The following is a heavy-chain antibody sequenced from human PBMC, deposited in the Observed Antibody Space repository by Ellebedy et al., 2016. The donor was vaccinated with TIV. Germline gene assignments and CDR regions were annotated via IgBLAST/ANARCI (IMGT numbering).Heavy chain of an antibody. CDR1: GGSISSSSYY. V-gene: IGHV4-61*05. Sequence: MPSETLSLTCTVSGGSISSSSYYWGWIRQPPGKGLEWIGYIYYSGSTNYNPSLKSRVTISVDTSKNQFSLKLSSVTAADTAVYYCAKVAGQGYFVYWGQGTLVTVSS. J-gene: IGHJ4*02. CDR2: IYYSGST. CDR3: AKVAGQGYFVY. D-gene: IGHD6-19*01.